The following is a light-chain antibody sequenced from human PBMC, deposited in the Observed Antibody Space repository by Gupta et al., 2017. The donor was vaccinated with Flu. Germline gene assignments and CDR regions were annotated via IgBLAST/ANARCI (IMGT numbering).Light chain of an antibody. CDR1: QSITSD. J-gene: IGKJ2*01. CDR3: QQYTNWSPYT. Sequence: EIVMTQSPATLSVSPGERATLSCRASQSITSDIAWYQQKPGQAPRLLIYGATTRATGIPARFSGSGSGTEFTLTISSLQSEDFAVYYCQQYTNWSPYTFGQGTKLEIK. CDR2: GAT. V-gene: IGKV3-15*01.